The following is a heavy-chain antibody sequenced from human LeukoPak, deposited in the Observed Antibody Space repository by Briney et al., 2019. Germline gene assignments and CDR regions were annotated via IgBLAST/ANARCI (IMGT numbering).Heavy chain of an antibody. D-gene: IGHD3-10*02. CDR3: AELGITMIGGV. CDR1: GFSFSDYN. Sequence: GGSLRLSCAASGFSFSDYNVNWVRQAPGKGLEWVAVISYDGRNEYYGDSVKGRFTISRDNAKNSLYLQMNSLRAEDTAVYYCAELGITMIGGVWGKGTTVTISS. J-gene: IGHJ6*04. CDR2: ISYDGRNE. V-gene: IGHV3-30*18.